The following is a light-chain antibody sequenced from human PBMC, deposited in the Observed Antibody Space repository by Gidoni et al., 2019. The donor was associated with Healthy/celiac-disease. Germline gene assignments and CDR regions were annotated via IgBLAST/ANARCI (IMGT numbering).Light chain of an antibody. CDR2: GAS. J-gene: IGKJ3*01. CDR3: QQYGSSRFT. CDR1: QSGSSSY. Sequence: EIVLPQSPGTLSLSPGERATLSCRASQSGSSSYLAWYQQKPGQAPKLLIYGASSRATGIPDRFSGSGSGTDFTLTISRLEPEDFAVYYCQQYGSSRFTFGPGTKVEIK. V-gene: IGKV3-20*01.